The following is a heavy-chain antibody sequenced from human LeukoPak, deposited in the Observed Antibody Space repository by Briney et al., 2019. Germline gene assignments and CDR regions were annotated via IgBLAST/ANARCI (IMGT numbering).Heavy chain of an antibody. D-gene: IGHD3-16*01. CDR1: GYTFTVYS. Sequence: ASVKVSCKASGYTFTVYSINWLRQAPGQGLEWMGWITTSTGKPTYAQGFTGRFVFSLDTSVSTTYLHINSLKAEDTAVYYCARDASMINFDNWGQGSLVTVSS. V-gene: IGHV7-4-1*02. CDR3: ARDASMINFDN. J-gene: IGHJ4*02. CDR2: ITTSTGKP.